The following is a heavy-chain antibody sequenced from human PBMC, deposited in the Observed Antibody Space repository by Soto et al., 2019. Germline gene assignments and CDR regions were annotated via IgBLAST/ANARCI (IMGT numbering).Heavy chain of an antibody. CDR2: ISDGRGDT. Sequence: GGSLRLSCAASGFSFKVYVMNWVRQAPGKGLEWVSGISDGRGDTYDADSAKGRFTVSRDNAKNSLYLQMNSMRAEDTAVYYCAREIAWERRSFDIWGQGTMVTVSS. CDR1: GFSFKVYV. CDR3: AREIAWERRSFDI. J-gene: IGHJ3*02. D-gene: IGHD1-26*01. V-gene: IGHV3-21*01.